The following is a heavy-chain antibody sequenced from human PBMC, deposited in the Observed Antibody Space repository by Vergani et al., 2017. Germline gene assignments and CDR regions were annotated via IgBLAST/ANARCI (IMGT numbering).Heavy chain of an antibody. CDR1: GYTFTGYY. J-gene: IGHJ2*01. CDR2: INPNSGGT. CDR3: ARDGLRWQLRYWYFDL. Sequence: QVQLVQSGAEVKKPGASVKVSCKASGYTFTGYYMHWVRQAPGQGLEWMGWINPNSGGTNYAQKFQGRVTMTRDTSISTAYMELSRLRSDDTAVYYCARDGLRWQLRYWYFDLWGRGTLVTVSS. V-gene: IGHV1-2*02. D-gene: IGHD4-23*01.